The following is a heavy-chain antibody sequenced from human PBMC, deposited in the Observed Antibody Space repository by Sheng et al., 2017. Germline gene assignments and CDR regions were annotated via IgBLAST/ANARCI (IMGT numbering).Heavy chain of an antibody. CDR3: ARGNEVGGGTTSYYFDY. CDR1: GFTFSSYG. CDR2: IWSDANNK. Sequence: QVQLVESGGGVVQPGRSLRLSCAASGFTFSSYGMHWVRQAPGKGLEWVAVIWSDANNKYYGDSVKGRFTISRDNSKNTLYLEMNSLRAEDTAVYYCARGNEVGGGTTSYYFDYWGRGTLSPSPQ. J-gene: IGHJ4*02. V-gene: IGHV3-33*01. D-gene: IGHD1-1*01.